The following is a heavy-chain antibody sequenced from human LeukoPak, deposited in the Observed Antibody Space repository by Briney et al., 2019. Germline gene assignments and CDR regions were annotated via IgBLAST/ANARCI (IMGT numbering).Heavy chain of an antibody. Sequence: GGSLRLSCAASGFTFSSYAMSWVRQAPGKGLEWVPAISGSGGSTYYADSVKGRFTISRDNSKNTLYLQMNSLRAEDTAVYYCARGVGSGSRLRAGDYWGQGTLVTVSS. D-gene: IGHD1-26*01. CDR2: ISGSGGST. V-gene: IGHV3-23*01. CDR3: ARGVGSGSRLRAGDY. J-gene: IGHJ4*02. CDR1: GFTFSSYA.